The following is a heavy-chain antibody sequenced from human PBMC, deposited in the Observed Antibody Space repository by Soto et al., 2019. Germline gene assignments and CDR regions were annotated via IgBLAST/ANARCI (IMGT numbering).Heavy chain of an antibody. CDR2: ISPYNGDT. CDR1: GYTFTNYG. Sequence: QVQLVQSGAEVKKPGASVKVSCQASGYTFTNYGIGWVRQAPGQGLEWVGWISPYNGDTRYAQNVQGRVTLTTDTSTSAAYMELRSLRSDDTALYYCARRGSNKWDEDFDFWGQGTLVTVSS. V-gene: IGHV1-18*01. CDR3: ARRGSNKWDEDFDF. D-gene: IGHD2-15*01. J-gene: IGHJ4*02.